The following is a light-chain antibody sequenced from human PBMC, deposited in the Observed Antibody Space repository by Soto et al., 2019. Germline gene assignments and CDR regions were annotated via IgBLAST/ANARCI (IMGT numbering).Light chain of an antibody. V-gene: IGLV8-61*01. CDR3: VLYMGSGIWV. Sequence: QAVVTQEPSFSVSPGGTVTPIWAWSSASVSTSYYPSWYQQTPGQAPRTLIYSTNTRSSGVPDRFSGSILGNKAALTITGAQADDESDYYCVLYMGSGIWVFGGGTKVTVL. CDR2: STN. J-gene: IGLJ3*02. CDR1: SASVSTSYY.